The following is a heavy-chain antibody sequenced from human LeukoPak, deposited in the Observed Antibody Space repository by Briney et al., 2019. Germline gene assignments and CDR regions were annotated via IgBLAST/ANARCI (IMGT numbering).Heavy chain of an antibody. CDR2: IGGSGDRT. D-gene: IGHD6-13*01. CDR3: AKDRTQQPYGIFDY. V-gene: IGHV3-23*01. Sequence: GGSLRLSCAASGFTFNIYAMTWVRQDAGKGLEWVSAIGGSGDRTYYADSVKGRFTISRDNSKNTLYLQMNSLRAGDTAVYYCAKDRTQQPYGIFDYWGQGTLVTVSS. CDR1: GFTFNIYA. J-gene: IGHJ4*02.